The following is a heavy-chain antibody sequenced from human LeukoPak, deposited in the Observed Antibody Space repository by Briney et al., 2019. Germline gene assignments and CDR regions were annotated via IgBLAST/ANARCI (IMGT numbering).Heavy chain of an antibody. CDR1: GYSISSGYY. D-gene: IGHD3-3*01. J-gene: IGHJ6*03. V-gene: IGHV4-38-2*02. Sequence: SETLSLTCTVSGYSISSGYYWGWIRQPPGKGLEWIGSIYHSGSTYYNPSLKSRVTISVDTSKNRFSLKLSSVTAADTAVYYCGMSGYYYYYMDVWGKGTTVTVSS. CDR3: GMSGYYYYYMDV. CDR2: IYHSGST.